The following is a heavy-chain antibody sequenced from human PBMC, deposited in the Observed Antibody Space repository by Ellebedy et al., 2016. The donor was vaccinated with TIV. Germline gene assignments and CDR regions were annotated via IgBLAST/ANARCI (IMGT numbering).Heavy chain of an antibody. Sequence: GESLKISCAASGFTFTNYAMHWVRQAPGKGLEWVAIISYDGRNQYYAGSVRGRFTISRDNSKNTLFLQMTSLRIEDTDMYYCAVQGYDYWGQGTLVTVSS. CDR2: ISYDGRNQ. CDR1: GFTFTNYA. D-gene: IGHD5-12*01. V-gene: IGHV3-30*04. CDR3: AVQGYDY. J-gene: IGHJ4*02.